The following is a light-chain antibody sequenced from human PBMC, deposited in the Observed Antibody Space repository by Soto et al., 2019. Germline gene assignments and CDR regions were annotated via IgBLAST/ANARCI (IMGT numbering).Light chain of an antibody. CDR1: SSDVGGYNY. CDR2: EVS. J-gene: IGLJ2*01. Sequence: QSALTQPPSASGSPGQSVTISCTGTSSDVGGYNYVSWYQQHPGKAPKLMIYEVSKRPSGVPDRFSGSKSGNTASLTVSGLQAEDEADYSRSSYEGSNNNVVFGGGTKLTVL. CDR3: SSYEGSNNNVV. V-gene: IGLV2-8*01.